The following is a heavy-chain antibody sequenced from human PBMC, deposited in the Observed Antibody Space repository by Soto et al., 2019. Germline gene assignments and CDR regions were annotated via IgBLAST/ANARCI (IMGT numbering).Heavy chain of an antibody. CDR1: GFTFSSYS. D-gene: IGHD4-17*01. Sequence: EVQLVESGGGLVKTGGSLRLSCAASGFTFSSYSMNWVRQAPGKGLEWVSSISSSSSYIYYADSVKGRFTISRDNAKNSLYLQMNSLRAEDTAVYYCASPTVTTDYYYYYMDVWGKGTTVTVSS. J-gene: IGHJ6*03. CDR2: ISSSSSYI. CDR3: ASPTVTTDYYYYYMDV. V-gene: IGHV3-21*01.